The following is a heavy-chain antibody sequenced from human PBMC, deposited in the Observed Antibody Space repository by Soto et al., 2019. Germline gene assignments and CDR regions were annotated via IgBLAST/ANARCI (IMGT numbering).Heavy chain of an antibody. J-gene: IGHJ5*02. Sequence: QVQLQESGPGLVKPSQTLSLTCTVSGGSISSGDYYWSWIRQPPGKGLEWIGYIYYSGSTYYNPSLKSRVTISVDTTKNPSSLKLGPGTAADPAVYYCASERPDGSRLDPWGQGTLVTVSS. CDR1: GGSISSGDYY. CDR2: IYYSGST. CDR3: ASERPDGSRLDP. D-gene: IGHD6-13*01. V-gene: IGHV4-30-4*01.